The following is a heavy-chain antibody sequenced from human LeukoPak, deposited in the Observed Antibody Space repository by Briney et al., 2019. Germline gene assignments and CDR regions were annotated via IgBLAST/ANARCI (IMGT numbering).Heavy chain of an antibody. CDR1: GYTFTGYY. CDR2: IKPNNGDT. Sequence: ASVKVSCKASGYTFTGYYIHWVRQAPGQGLEWMGLIKPNNGDTNYARKFQGRVTMTRDTSITTAYMELNRLRSDDTAVYYCVRDRPNNWFDPWGQGTLVTVSS. J-gene: IGHJ5*02. CDR3: VRDRPNNWFDP. V-gene: IGHV1-2*02.